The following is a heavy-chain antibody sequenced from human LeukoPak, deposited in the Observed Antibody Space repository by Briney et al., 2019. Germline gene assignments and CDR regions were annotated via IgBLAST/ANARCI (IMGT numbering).Heavy chain of an antibody. CDR1: GGSVSSYY. V-gene: IGHV4-59*02. J-gene: IGHJ2*01. CDR2: IYYSGST. CDR3: ARTPRSSWYFDL. D-gene: IGHD2-15*01. Sequence: SETLSLTCTVSGGSVSSYYWSWIRQPPGKGLEWIGYIYYSGSTNYNPSLNSRVTISIDTSKNQFSLKLSSVTAADTAVYYCARTPRSSWYFDLWGRGTLVTVSS.